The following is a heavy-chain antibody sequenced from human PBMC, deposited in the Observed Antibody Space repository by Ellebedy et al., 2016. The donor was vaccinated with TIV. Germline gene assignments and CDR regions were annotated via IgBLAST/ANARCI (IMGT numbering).Heavy chain of an antibody. V-gene: IGHV1-69*04. J-gene: IGHJ4*02. CDR1: GGTFSSYA. CDR2: IIPILGIA. CDR3: ARGRRWLRVDFDY. Sequence: AASVKVSCKASGGTFSSYAISWVRQAPGQGLEWMGRIIPILGIANYAQKFQGRVTMTRNTSISTAYMELSSLRSEDTAVYYCARGRRWLRVDFDYWGQGTLVTVSS. D-gene: IGHD5-12*01.